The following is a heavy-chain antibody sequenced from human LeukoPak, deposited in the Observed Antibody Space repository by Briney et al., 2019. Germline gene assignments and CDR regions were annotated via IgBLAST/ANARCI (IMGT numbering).Heavy chain of an antibody. CDR1: GYTFTDYY. CDR2: VDPEDGET. D-gene: IGHD3-22*01. CDR3: ATVPDYDSSGAN. V-gene: IGHV1-69-2*01. Sequence: ASVKVSCKVSGYTFTDYYIHWVQQAPGKGLEWMGLVDPEDGETIYAEKFQGRVTITADTSTDTAYMELSSLRSEDTAVYYCATVPDYDSSGANWGQGTLVTVSS. J-gene: IGHJ4*02.